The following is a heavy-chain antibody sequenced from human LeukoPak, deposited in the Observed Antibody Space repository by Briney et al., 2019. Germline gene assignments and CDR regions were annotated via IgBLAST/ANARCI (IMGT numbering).Heavy chain of an antibody. CDR1: GFTFSSYG. V-gene: IGHV3-30*03. CDR3: AFHSGSYSYYYYYYGMDV. CDR2: ISYDRSNK. D-gene: IGHD1-26*01. J-gene: IGHJ6*02. Sequence: PGRSLRLSCAASGFTFSSYGMHWVRQAPGQGLEWVAVISYDRSNKYYADSVKGRFTISRDNSKNTLYLQMNSLRAEGTAVYYCAFHSGSYSYYYYYYGMDVWGQGTTVTVSS.